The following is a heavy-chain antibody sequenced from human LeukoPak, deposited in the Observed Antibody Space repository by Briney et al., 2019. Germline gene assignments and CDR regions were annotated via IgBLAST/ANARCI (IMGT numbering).Heavy chain of an antibody. CDR2: IYTSGST. CDR3: ARGITMVRGVLNWFDP. V-gene: IGHV4-4*09. CDR1: GGSISSYY. D-gene: IGHD3-10*01. Sequence: PSETLSLTCTVSGGSISSYYWSWIRQPPGKGLEWIGYIYTSGSTNYNPSLKSRVTISVDTSKNQFSLKLSSVTAADTAVYDCARGITMVRGVLNWFDPWGQGTLVTVSS. J-gene: IGHJ5*02.